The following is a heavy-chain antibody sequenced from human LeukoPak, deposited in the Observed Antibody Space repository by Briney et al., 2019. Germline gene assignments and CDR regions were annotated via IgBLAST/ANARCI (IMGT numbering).Heavy chain of an antibody. Sequence: GGSLRLSCAASGFTFSSYAIHWVRQAPGKGLEWVAVISYDGSNKYYADSVKGRFTISRDNSKNTLYLQMNSLRGEDTAVYYCARETEAFENWGQGTLVTVSS. CDR2: ISYDGSNK. V-gene: IGHV3-30-3*01. J-gene: IGHJ4*02. CDR1: GFTFSSYA. CDR3: ARETEAFEN.